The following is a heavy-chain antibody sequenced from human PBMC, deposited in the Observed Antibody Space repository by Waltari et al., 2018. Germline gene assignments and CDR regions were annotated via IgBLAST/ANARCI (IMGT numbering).Heavy chain of an antibody. V-gene: IGHV4-34*01. CDR3: ARGHKNYIWGSYRLGWFDP. CDR1: GGSFSGYY. CDR2: INHSGST. J-gene: IGHJ5*02. D-gene: IGHD3-16*02. Sequence: QVQLQQWGAGLLKPSETLSLTCAVYGGSFSGYYWSWIRQPPGTGLEWIGEINHSGSTNYNPSLKSRVTISVDTSKNQFSLKLSSVTAADTAVYYCARGHKNYIWGSYRLGWFDPWGQGTLVTVSS.